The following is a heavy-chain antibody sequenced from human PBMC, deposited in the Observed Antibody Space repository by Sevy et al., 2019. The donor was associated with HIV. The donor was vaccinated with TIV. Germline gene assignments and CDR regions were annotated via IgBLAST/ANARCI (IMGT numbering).Heavy chain of an antibody. CDR3: ARHFYSNGMDV. Sequence: SETLSLTCTVSGGSISSSSIYWGWFRQSPGKGLDYIGSIFHSGDTYYNPSLKSRVTISVDTSKNQFSLRMTPVTAADTAVYYCARHFYSNGMDVWGKGTTVTVSS. D-gene: IGHD1-26*01. V-gene: IGHV4-39*01. J-gene: IGHJ6*04. CDR2: IFHSGDT. CDR1: GGSISSSSIY.